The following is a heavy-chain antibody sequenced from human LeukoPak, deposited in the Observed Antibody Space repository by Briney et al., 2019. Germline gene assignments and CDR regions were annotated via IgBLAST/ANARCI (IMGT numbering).Heavy chain of an antibody. V-gene: IGHV3-23*01. Sequence: GGSLRLSCGASGLTFRNAWMTWVRQAPGKGPEWVSGITASGGGPSSADSVKGRFTISRDNSKNMVYLQMNSLRDDDTAVYYCVKDGRTSAPCWGQGTLVTVSS. J-gene: IGHJ4*02. CDR3: VKDGRTSAPC. CDR1: GLTFRNAW. CDR2: ITASGGGP. D-gene: IGHD2-15*01.